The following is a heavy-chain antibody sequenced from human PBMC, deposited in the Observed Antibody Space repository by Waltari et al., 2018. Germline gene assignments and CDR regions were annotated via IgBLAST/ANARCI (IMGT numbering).Heavy chain of an antibody. CDR3: ARDKGVTYYYYYGMDV. Sequence: QVQLQQWGAGLLKPSETLSLTCAVYGGSFSGYYWSWIRQPPGKVLGWIGEIHQSGSTNYNQSLKSRFTISVDTSKNQFSLKLSSVTAADTAVYYCARDKGVTYYYYYGMDVWGQGTTVTVSS. V-gene: IGHV4-34*01. J-gene: IGHJ6*02. CDR1: GGSFSGYY. CDR2: IHQSGST. D-gene: IGHD3-10*01.